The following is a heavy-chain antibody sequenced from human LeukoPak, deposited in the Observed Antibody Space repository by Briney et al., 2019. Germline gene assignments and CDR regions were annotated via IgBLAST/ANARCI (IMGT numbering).Heavy chain of an antibody. CDR3: GTGSYLRGFDY. CDR2: IIPVFDQA. CDR1: GGTFKDYV. V-gene: IGHV1-69*13. D-gene: IGHD3-10*01. J-gene: IGHJ4*02. Sequence: GASVKVSCKASGGTFKDYVITWVRQAPGQGLEWVGGIIPVFDQAKYAQSFQGRVTITADESTTTAYMELSSLKSEDTAVFFCGTGSYLRGFDYWGQGTLITVYS.